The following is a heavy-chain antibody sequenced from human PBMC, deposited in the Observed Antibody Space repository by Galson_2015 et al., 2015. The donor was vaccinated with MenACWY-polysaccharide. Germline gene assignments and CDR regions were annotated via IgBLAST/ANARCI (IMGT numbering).Heavy chain of an antibody. CDR2: INIGNYNT. CDR1: GYTFTSYA. J-gene: IGHJ4*02. Sequence: SVKVSCKASGYTFTSYAIHWVRQAPGQRLEWMGWINIGNYNTKYSQTFQGRLTITRGTSANTAYMELNSLRSEDTAVYYCARGSEGGYNYGFFDYWGQGTRVTVSS. CDR3: ARGSEGGYNYGFFDY. D-gene: IGHD5-18*01. V-gene: IGHV1-3*04.